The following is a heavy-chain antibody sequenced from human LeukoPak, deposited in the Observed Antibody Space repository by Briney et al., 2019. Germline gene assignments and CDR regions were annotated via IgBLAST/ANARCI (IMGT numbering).Heavy chain of an antibody. Sequence: GGSLRLSCAASGFTFSSYAMSWARQAPGKGLEWVSAISGSGGSTYYADSGKGRYTISRDNSKNTLYLQMNSLRAEDTAVYYCAALPAAIDYWGQGTLVTVSS. CDR1: GFTFSSYA. CDR3: AALPAAIDY. D-gene: IGHD2-2*02. J-gene: IGHJ4*02. CDR2: ISGSGGST. V-gene: IGHV3-23*01.